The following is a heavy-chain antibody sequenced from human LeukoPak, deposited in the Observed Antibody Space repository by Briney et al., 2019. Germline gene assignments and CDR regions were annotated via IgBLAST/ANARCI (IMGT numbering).Heavy chain of an antibody. Sequence: SETLSLTCAVYGGSFSGYYWSWIRQSPGKRLHWIGEINHSGVTDYNPSLESRVTISVDTSKSQFSLKLNSVTAADTAVYYCARGISYYYGSGSYYKTTRAYNWFDPWGQGTLVTVSS. V-gene: IGHV4-34*01. D-gene: IGHD3-10*01. J-gene: IGHJ5*02. CDR2: INHSGVT. CDR3: ARGISYYYGSGSYYKTTRAYNWFDP. CDR1: GGSFSGYY.